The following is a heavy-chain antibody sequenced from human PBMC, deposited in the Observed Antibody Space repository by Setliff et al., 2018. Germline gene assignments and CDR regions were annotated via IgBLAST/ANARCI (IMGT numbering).Heavy chain of an antibody. CDR3: ASRPTGPGGWFDF. Sequence: LTCTVSGGSIINNNYYWGWIRQPPGKGLEWIGTIYYSGTTYYNPSLKSRVTISIDTSKNQLSLNLNSVTAADTAVYYCASRPTGPGGWFDFWGQGSQVTVSS. CDR2: IYYSGTT. CDR1: GGSIINNNYY. J-gene: IGHJ5*01. V-gene: IGHV4-39*01. D-gene: IGHD6-6*01.